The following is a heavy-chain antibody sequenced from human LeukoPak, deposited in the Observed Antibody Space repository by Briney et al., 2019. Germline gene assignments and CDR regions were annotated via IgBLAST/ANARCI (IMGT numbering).Heavy chain of an antibody. CDR2: ISSSGSTT. Sequence: GGSLRLSCAASGFTFSDYYMSWIRQAPGKGLEWVSYISSSGSTTYYADSVKGRFTISRDNAKNSLYLQMNSLRAEDTAVYYCASRNDFWSGYYGVDYWGQGTLVTVSS. J-gene: IGHJ4*02. CDR3: ASRNDFWSGYYGVDY. D-gene: IGHD3-3*01. CDR1: GFTFSDYY. V-gene: IGHV3-11*01.